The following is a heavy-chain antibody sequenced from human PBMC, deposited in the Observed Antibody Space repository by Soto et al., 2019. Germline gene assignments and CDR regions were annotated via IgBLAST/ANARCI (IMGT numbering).Heavy chain of an antibody. D-gene: IGHD3-3*01. V-gene: IGHV4-34*01. J-gene: IGHJ4*02. Sequence: QVQLQQWGAGLLKPSETLSLTCAVYGGSFSGYYWSWIRQPPGKGLEWIGEINHRGSTNYNPSLKSRVTISVDTSKNQFSLKLSSVTAADTAVYYCARGLRFLGSDYWGQGTLVTVSS. CDR3: ARGLRFLGSDY. CDR1: GGSFSGYY. CDR2: INHRGST.